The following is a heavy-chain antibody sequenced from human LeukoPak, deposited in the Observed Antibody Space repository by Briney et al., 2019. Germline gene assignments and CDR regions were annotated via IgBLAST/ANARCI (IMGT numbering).Heavy chain of an antibody. CDR1: GYTFTSYA. CDR3: ARVYSSGWYYDY. CDR2: INAGNGNT. D-gene: IGHD6-19*01. Sequence: ASVKVSCKASGYTFTSYAMHWVRQAPGQRLEWMGWINAGNGNTKYSQKFQGRVTITRDTSASTAYMELSSLRSEDTAVYYCARVYSSGWYYDYWGQGTLVTVSS. J-gene: IGHJ4*02. V-gene: IGHV1-3*01.